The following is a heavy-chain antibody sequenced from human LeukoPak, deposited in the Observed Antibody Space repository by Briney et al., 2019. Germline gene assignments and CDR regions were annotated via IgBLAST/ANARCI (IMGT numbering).Heavy chain of an antibody. Sequence: GGSLRLSCAASGFTFGSYSMNWVRQAPGKGLEWVSSISSSSSYIYYADSVKGRFTISRDNAKNSLYLQMNSLRPEDTALYHCAKDQSYYYGSGSYGVDYWGQGTLVTVSS. CDR3: AKDQSYYYGSGSYGVDY. CDR2: ISSSSSYI. V-gene: IGHV3-21*04. J-gene: IGHJ4*02. D-gene: IGHD3-10*01. CDR1: GFTFGSYS.